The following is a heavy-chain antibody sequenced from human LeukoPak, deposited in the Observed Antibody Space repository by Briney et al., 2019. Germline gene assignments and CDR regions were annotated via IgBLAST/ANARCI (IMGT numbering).Heavy chain of an antibody. J-gene: IGHJ4*02. CDR1: GFTFGDYA. Sequence: PGGSLRLSCAVSGFTFGDYAMGWVRQAPGQGQERLRLIRRKVSGATTGYAASVKGRFTISRDDSKSIAYLQMNSLKTEDTAMYYCTRNIYCSGGSCSYYFDYWGQGTLVTVSS. CDR3: TRNIYCSGGSCSYYFDY. D-gene: IGHD2-15*01. V-gene: IGHV3-49*04. CDR2: IRRKVSGATT.